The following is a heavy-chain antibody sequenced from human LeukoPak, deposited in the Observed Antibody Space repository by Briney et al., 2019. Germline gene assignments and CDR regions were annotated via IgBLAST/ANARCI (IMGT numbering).Heavy chain of an antibody. CDR1: GFTFSSYE. D-gene: IGHD2-2*03. CDR2: ISSSGSTI. V-gene: IGHV3-48*03. J-gene: IGHJ3*02. Sequence: PGGSLRLSCAASGFTFSSYEMNWVRQAPGKGLEWVSYISSSGSTIYYADSVKGRFTISRDNAKNSLYLQMNSLRAEDTALYYCVKDLDIVVVEGAFDIWGQGTMVTVSS. CDR3: VKDLDIVVVEGAFDI.